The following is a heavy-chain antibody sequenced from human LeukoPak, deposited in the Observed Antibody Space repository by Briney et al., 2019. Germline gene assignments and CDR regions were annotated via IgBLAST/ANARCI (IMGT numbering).Heavy chain of an antibody. V-gene: IGHV1-8*01. D-gene: IGHD3-22*01. J-gene: IGHJ2*01. Sequence: ASVKVSCKASGYTFTSYDINWVRQATGQGLEWMGWVNPNSGNTGYAQKFQGRVTMTRNTSISTAYMELSSLRSEDTAVYYCARRLYYYDSSGYDIPYWYFDLWGRGTLVTVSS. CDR3: ARRLYYYDSSGYDIPYWYFDL. CDR2: VNPNSGNT. CDR1: GYTFTSYD.